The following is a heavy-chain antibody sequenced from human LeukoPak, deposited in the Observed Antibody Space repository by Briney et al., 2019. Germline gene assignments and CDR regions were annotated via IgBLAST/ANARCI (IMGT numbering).Heavy chain of an antibody. V-gene: IGHV4-38-2*02. CDR1: GYSISSGYY. J-gene: IGHJ6*02. Sequence: PSETLSLTCTVSGYSISSGYYWGWIRQPPGKGLEWIGEIYHSGSTNYNPSLKSRVTISVDKSKNQFSLKLSSVTAADTAVYYCARDDTIVVVPAASYGMDVWGQGATVTVSS. CDR2: IYHSGST. D-gene: IGHD2-2*01. CDR3: ARDDTIVVVPAASYGMDV.